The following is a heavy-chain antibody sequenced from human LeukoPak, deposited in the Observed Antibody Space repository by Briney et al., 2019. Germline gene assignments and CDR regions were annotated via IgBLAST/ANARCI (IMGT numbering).Heavy chain of an antibody. CDR2: INTDGSST. V-gene: IGHV3-74*01. Sequence: GGSLRLSCAASEFTFSSYWMHWVRQAPGKGLVWVSRINTDGSSTNYADSVKGRFTISRDNSRNTLYLQMNSLRAEDTAVYYCARDQGSKYGSAWADVWGQGTTVTVSS. J-gene: IGHJ6*02. CDR1: EFTFSSYW. CDR3: ARDQGSKYGSAWADV. D-gene: IGHD3-10*01.